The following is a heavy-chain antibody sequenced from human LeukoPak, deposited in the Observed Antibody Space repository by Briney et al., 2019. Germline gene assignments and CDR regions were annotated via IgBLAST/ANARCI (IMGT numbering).Heavy chain of an antibody. CDR3: ARDKQGGATTSYGYFDY. Sequence: AGGSLRLSCAASGFTFSSYEMNWVRQAPGKGLEWVSYISSSGSTIYYADSVKGRFTISRDNAKNSLYLQMNSLRAEDTAVYYCARDKQGGATTSYGYFDYWGQGTLVTVSS. J-gene: IGHJ4*02. V-gene: IGHV3-48*03. CDR2: ISSSGSTI. CDR1: GFTFSSYE. D-gene: IGHD1-26*01.